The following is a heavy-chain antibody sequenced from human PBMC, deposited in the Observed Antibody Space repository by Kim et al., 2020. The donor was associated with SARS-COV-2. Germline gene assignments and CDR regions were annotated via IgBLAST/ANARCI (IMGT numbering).Heavy chain of an antibody. V-gene: IGHV3-48*02. Sequence: GGSLRLSCAASGFTFSSYSMNWVRQAPGKGLEWVSYISSSSSTIYYADSVKGRFTISRDNVKNSLYLQMNSLRDEDTAVYYCARVDTAMDSYYYYYGMDVWGQGTTVTVSS. D-gene: IGHD5-18*01. J-gene: IGHJ6*02. CDR1: GFTFSSYS. CDR2: ISSSSSTI. CDR3: ARVDTAMDSYYYYYGMDV.